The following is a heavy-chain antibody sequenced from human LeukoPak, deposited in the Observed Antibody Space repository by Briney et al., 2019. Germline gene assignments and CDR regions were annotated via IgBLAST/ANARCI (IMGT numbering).Heavy chain of an antibody. D-gene: IGHD3-3*01. J-gene: IGHJ4*02. CDR3: ARHDDFLSAYNY. CDR2: IYHTGSV. CDR1: GGSINSDYW. V-gene: IGHV4-4*02. Sequence: SGTLSLTCAVSGGSINSDYWWTWVRQSPGKGLEWIGEIYHTGSVNYNPSLESRVTISRDRSKNQFSLMLRSVTAADTAVYYCARHDDFLSAYNYWGQGILVTVSS.